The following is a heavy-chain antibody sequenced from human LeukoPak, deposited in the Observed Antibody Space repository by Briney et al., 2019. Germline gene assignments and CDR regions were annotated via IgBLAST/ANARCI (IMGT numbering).Heavy chain of an antibody. J-gene: IGHJ4*02. CDR1: GFTFSLYS. Sequence: GGSLRLSCAASGFTFSLYSMTWVRQAPGKGLEWVANIAPDGSTQNYVDSLEGRFTISRDNPKNSLYLQMHSLRAEDAAVYYCARVIGGAIDHWGQGTLVTVSS. D-gene: IGHD1-26*01. V-gene: IGHV3-7*01. CDR2: IAPDGSTQ. CDR3: ARVIGGAIDH.